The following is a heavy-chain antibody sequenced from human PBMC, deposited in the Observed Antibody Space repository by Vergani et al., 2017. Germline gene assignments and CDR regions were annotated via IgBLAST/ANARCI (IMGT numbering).Heavy chain of an antibody. CDR2: IYSTGST. D-gene: IGHD3-22*01. V-gene: IGHV4-31*03. CDR3: ARMGGYDEGDAFRIGYFDS. Sequence: QVQLQESGPGLVKPLQTLSLTCSVSGDSISSGVYYWNWIRQHPGKGLEWIGYIYSTGSTHHNPSLRRRINMSVDTSKNQFSLKLNSVTAADTAMYYCARMGGYDEGDAFRIGYFDSWGPGILVTFSS. J-gene: IGHJ4*02. CDR1: GDSISSGVYY.